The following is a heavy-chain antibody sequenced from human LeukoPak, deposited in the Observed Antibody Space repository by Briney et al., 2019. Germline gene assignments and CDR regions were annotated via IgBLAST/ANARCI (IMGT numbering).Heavy chain of an antibody. CDR2: IIPILGIA. Sequence: SVKVSCKASGGTFSSYTISWVRQAPGQGLEWMGRIIPILGIANYAQKLQGRVTITADKSTSTAYMELSSLRSEDTAVYYCAREVSITGTLDYYYYYMDVWGKGTTVTVSS. J-gene: IGHJ6*03. CDR3: AREVSITGTLDYYYYYMDV. V-gene: IGHV1-69*04. D-gene: IGHD1-20*01. CDR1: GGTFSSYT.